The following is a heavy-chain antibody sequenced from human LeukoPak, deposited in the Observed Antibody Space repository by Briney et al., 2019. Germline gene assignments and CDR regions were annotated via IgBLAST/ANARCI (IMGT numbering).Heavy chain of an antibody. J-gene: IGHJ4*02. D-gene: IGHD2-21*01. CDR1: GFIFRTYA. Sequence: GGSLRLSCAASGFIFRTYAMSWDRHAPGKGLVWVSVISDSGGSTYYADSAERRFTISRDNSKNTLYLQMNTLSAEDTAVYYCARDSIPLYYWGKRTLVPVS. CDR3: ARDSIPLYY. V-gene: IGHV3-23*01. CDR2: ISDSGGST.